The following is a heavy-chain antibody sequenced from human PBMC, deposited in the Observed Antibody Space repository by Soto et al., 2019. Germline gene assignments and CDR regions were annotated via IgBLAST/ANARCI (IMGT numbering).Heavy chain of an antibody. CDR3: ARFPRDSYKLYEYYFDY. Sequence: QVQLVESGGGVVQPGRSLRLSCAASGFTFSSYGMHWVRQAPGKGLEWVAVIWYDGSNKYYADSVKGRFTISRDNSKNTLYLQMNSLRAEDTAVYYCARFPRDSYKLYEYYFDYWGQGTLVTVSS. D-gene: IGHD1-26*01. CDR1: GFTFSSYG. V-gene: IGHV3-33*01. J-gene: IGHJ4*02. CDR2: IWYDGSNK.